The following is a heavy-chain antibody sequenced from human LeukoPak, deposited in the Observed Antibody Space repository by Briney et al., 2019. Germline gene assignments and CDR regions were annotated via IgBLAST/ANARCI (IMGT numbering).Heavy chain of an antibody. Sequence: SETLSLTCTVSGGSISSYYWSWIRQPPGKGLEWIGYIYYSGSTNYNPSLKSRVTISVDTSKNQFSLKLSSVTAADTAVYYCARDHEDPYYFDYWGQGTPVTVSS. CDR3: ARDHEDPYYFDY. CDR1: GGSISSYY. CDR2: IYYSGST. V-gene: IGHV4-59*01. J-gene: IGHJ4*02.